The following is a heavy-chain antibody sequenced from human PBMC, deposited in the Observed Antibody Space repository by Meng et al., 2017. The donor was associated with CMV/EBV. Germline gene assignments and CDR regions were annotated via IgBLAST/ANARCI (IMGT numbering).Heavy chain of an antibody. CDR1: GYTFTGYY. J-gene: IGHJ5*02. CDR3: ARDHYYDSSGYYSDVGP. V-gene: IGHV1-2*02. CDR2: INPNSGGT. D-gene: IGHD3-22*01. Sequence: QVQLVQSGAEVKKPXXPXKVXCXXSGYTFTGYYMHWVRQAPGQGLEWMGWINPNSGGTNYAQKFQGRVTMTRDTSISTAYMELSRLRSDDTAVYYCARDHYYDSSGYYSDVGPWGQGTLVTVSS.